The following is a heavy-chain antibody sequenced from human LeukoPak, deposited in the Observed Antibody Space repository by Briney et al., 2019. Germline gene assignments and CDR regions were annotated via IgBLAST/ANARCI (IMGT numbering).Heavy chain of an antibody. CDR2: IYHSGST. D-gene: IGHD6-6*01. Sequence: SQTLSLTCTVSGGSISSGGYYWSWIRQPPGKGLEWIGYIYHSGSTFYNPSLSSRVTISVDRSNQFSLKLSSVTAADTAVYYCATYSSSEAFDMWGQGTMVTVSS. J-gene: IGHJ3*02. CDR3: ATYSSSEAFDM. V-gene: IGHV4-30-2*01. CDR1: GGSISSGGYY.